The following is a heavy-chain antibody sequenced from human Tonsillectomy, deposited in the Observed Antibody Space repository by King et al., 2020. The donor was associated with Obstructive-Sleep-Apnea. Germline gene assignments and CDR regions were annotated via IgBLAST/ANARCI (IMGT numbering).Heavy chain of an antibody. CDR2: IIPILGIA. V-gene: IGHV1-69*09. J-gene: IGHJ4*02. CDR1: GGTFSSYA. D-gene: IGHD5-12*01. Sequence: VQLVESGAEVKKPGSSVKVSCKASGGTFSSYALIWMRQAPGQGLEWMGRIIPILGIANYAQKFQGRVTITADKSTRTAYMELSSLRSEDTAVYYCARDSQVPTITVDYWGQGTLVTVSS. CDR3: ARDSQVPTITVDY.